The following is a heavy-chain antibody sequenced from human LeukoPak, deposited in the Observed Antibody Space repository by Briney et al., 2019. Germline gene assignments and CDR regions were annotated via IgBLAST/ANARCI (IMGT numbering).Heavy chain of an antibody. CDR1: GDSISSSRYY. D-gene: IGHD6-13*01. CDR2: IYYSGST. Sequence: PSATLSLTCTVSGDSISSSRYYWGWIRQPPGKGLEWIGYIYYSGSTNYNPSLKSRVTISVDTSKNQFSLKLSSVTAADTAVYYCARHGFSSSSWYSEYYYGMDVWGQGTTVTVSS. J-gene: IGHJ6*02. CDR3: ARHGFSSSSWYSEYYYGMDV. V-gene: IGHV4-61*05.